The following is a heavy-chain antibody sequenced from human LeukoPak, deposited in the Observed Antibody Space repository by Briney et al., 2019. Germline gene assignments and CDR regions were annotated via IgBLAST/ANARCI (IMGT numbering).Heavy chain of an antibody. CDR2: IYPGDSDT. CDR3: ARHAVVVPAARGSKWGMDV. CDR1: GYSFTSYW. D-gene: IGHD2-2*01. V-gene: IGHV5-51*01. Sequence: GESLKISCKGSGYSFTSYWIGWVRQMPGKGLGWMGIIYPGDSDTRYSPSFQGRVTISADKSISTAYLQWSSLKASDTAMYYCARHAVVVPAARGSKWGMDVWGQGTTVTVSS. J-gene: IGHJ6*02.